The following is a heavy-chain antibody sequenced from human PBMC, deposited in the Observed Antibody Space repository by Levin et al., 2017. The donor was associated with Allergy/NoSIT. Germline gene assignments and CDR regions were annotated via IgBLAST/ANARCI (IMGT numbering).Heavy chain of an antibody. J-gene: IGHJ4*02. Sequence: SETLSLTCAVYGGSFSGYYWSWIRQPPGKGLEWIGEINHSGSTNYNPSLKSRVTISVDTSKNQFSLKLSSVTAADTAVYYCARAGAYCSSTSCYEYWGQGTLVTVSS. CDR1: GGSFSGYY. D-gene: IGHD2-2*01. V-gene: IGHV4-34*01. CDR3: ARAGAYCSSTSCYEY. CDR2: INHSGST.